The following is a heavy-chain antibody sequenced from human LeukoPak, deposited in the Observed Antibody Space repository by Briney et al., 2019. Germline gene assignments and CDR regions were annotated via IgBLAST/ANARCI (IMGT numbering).Heavy chain of an antibody. Sequence: GGSLRLSCAASGFTFIDYDMHWVRHVIGKGLEGGSAIGIRGDTHYSGSVKGRFTISRQNAESSLYLQMNSLRAEDTAVYYCARGGIQVSGIDEFDYWGQGTLVTVSS. V-gene: IGHV3-13*01. CDR3: ARGGIQVSGIDEFDY. CDR1: GFTFIDYD. CDR2: IGIRGDT. J-gene: IGHJ4*02. D-gene: IGHD5-18*01.